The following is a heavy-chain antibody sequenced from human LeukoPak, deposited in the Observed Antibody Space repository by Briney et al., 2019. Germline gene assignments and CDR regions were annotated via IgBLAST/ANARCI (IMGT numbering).Heavy chain of an antibody. CDR3: AKDRLRTVIRSIVVVPAAYYYYGMDV. D-gene: IGHD2-2*01. CDR1: GFTFSSYA. Sequence: PGGSLRLSCAASGFTFSSYAMSWVRQAPGKGLEWVSAISGSGGSTYYADSVKGRLTISRDNSKNTLYLQMNSLRAEDTAVYYCAKDRLRTVIRSIVVVPAAYYYYGMDVWGQGTTVTVSS. V-gene: IGHV3-23*01. CDR2: ISGSGGST. J-gene: IGHJ6*02.